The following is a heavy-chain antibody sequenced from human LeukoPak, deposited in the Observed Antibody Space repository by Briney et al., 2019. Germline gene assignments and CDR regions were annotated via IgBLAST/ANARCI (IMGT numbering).Heavy chain of an antibody. J-gene: IGHJ4*02. D-gene: IGHD2-2*01. Sequence: PGGSLRLSCAASGFILSLYGMHWVRQAPGKGLEWVAGISHDGSDKYYEDSVKGRFTISRDNSKNTVNLQMTGLGAEDTAVYYCAKGGCRTSRCYVTLWGPGTLVTVSS. CDR2: ISHDGSDK. V-gene: IGHV3-30*18. CDR3: AKGGCRTSRCYVTL. CDR1: GFILSLYG.